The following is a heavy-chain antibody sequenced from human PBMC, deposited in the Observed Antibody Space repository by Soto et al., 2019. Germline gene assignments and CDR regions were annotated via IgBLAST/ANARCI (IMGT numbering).Heavy chain of an antibody. CDR1: GGSISSSSYY. D-gene: IGHD1-26*01. V-gene: IGHV4-39*02. Sequence: PSETLSLTCTVSGGSISSSSYYWGWIRQPPGKGLEWIGFIYYGGSTNYNPSLKSPVTISVDTSKNQFSLKLSSVTAADTAVYYCAREGGSLNWFDPWGEGTLVTVAS. CDR2: IYYGGST. J-gene: IGHJ5*02. CDR3: AREGGSLNWFDP.